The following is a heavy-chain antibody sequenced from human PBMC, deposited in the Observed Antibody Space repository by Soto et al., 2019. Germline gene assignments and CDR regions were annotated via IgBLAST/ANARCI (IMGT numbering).Heavy chain of an antibody. CDR2: INPNSGGT. V-gene: IGHV1-2*02. CDR3: ARAGYSSSLGWFDP. J-gene: IGHJ5*02. CDR1: GYTFTGYY. D-gene: IGHD6-13*01. Sequence: QVQLVQSGAEVKKPGASVKVSCKASGYTFTGYYMHWVRQAPGQGLEWMGWINPNSGGTNYAQKCQGRVTMTRDTSNSTAYMELSRLRSDETAVYYCARAGYSSSLGWFDPWGQGTLVTVSS.